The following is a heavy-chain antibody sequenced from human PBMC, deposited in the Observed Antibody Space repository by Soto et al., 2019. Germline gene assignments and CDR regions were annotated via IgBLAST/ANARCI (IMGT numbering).Heavy chain of an antibody. CDR1: GGSFSGYY. J-gene: IGHJ4*02. CDR3: ASLSAVAAAGGDY. CDR2: INHSGST. D-gene: IGHD6-19*01. V-gene: IGHV4-34*01. Sequence: QVQLQQWGAGLLKPSETLSLTCAVYGGSFSGYYWSWIRQPPGKGLEWIGEINHSGSTNCNPSLKSRVTISVDTSKNQFSLKLSSVTAADTAVYYCASLSAVAAAGGDYWGQGTLVTVSS.